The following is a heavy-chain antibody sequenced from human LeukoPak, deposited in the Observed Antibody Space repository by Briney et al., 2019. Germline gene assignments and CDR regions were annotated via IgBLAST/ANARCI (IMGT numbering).Heavy chain of an antibody. V-gene: IGHV3-74*01. CDR3: ARDGFTGPRTAYLDH. CDR1: GFTFSRYA. D-gene: IGHD2-8*02. Sequence: PGDSLTLSCAASGFTFSRYAMHWVRPTPGMGLVWVSRLAADGSGTNYAESAKGRFTISRDNAKNTVYLQISSLRAEDTAVYYCARDGFTGPRTAYLDHWGQGTLVTVSS. J-gene: IGHJ4*01. CDR2: LAADGSGT.